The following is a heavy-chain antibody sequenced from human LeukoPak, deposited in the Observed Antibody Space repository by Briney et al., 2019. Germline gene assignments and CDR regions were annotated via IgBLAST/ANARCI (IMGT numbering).Heavy chain of an antibody. D-gene: IGHD3-3*01. CDR3: AQSREIAVFGVVKPDY. J-gene: IGHJ4*02. CDR2: ISSGAGNT. Sequence: GGSLRLSCAASGFSFSNYAMSWVRQAPGKGLECVSTISSGAGNTYYADSVKSRFTISRDNSKNTLYLQMNSLRAEDTAVYYCAQSREIAVFGVVKPDYWGQGTLVTVSS. V-gene: IGHV3-23*01. CDR1: GFSFSNYA.